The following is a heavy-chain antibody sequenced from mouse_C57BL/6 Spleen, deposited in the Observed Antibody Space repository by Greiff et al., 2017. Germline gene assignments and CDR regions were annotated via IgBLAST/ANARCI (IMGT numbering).Heavy chain of an antibody. V-gene: IGHV1-76*01. CDR1: GYTFTDYY. Sequence: QVQLQQSGAELVRPGASVKLSCKASGYTFTDYYINWVKQRPGQGLDWIARIYPGSGNTYYNEKFKGKATLTAEKSSSTAYMQLSSLTSEDSAVYFCARITTVSYFDYWGQGTTLTVSS. CDR3: ARITTVSYFDY. D-gene: IGHD1-1*01. J-gene: IGHJ2*01. CDR2: IYPGSGNT.